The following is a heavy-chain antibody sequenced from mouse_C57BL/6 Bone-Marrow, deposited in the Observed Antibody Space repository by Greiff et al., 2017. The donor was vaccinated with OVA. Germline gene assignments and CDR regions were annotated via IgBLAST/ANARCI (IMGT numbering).Heavy chain of an antibody. CDR1: GYSFTGYY. CDR2: INPSTGGT. CDR3: ARRGLWFAY. J-gene: IGHJ3*01. D-gene: IGHD2-2*01. Sequence: EVMLVESGPELVKPGASVKISCKASGYSFTGYYMNWVKQSPEKSLEWIGEINPSTGGTTYNQKFKAKATLTVDKSSSTAYMQLKSLTSEDAAVYYCARRGLWFAYWGQGTLVTVSA. V-gene: IGHV1-42*01.